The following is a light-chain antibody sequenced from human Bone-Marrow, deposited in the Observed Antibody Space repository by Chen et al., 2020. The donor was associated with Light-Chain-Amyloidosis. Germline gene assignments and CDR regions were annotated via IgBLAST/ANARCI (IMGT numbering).Light chain of an antibody. CDR2: GSS. J-gene: IGKJ4*01. Sequence: DIVLTQSRGPLSLSLVEGSNLSCRASQTISSNYLTWYQQKFGQALRLLIYGSSSRATGIPDRFTGSGSGTDFTLTINRLEPEDFAMYYCQQYGTSPLTFGGGTKVEIK. CDR3: QQYGTSPLT. V-gene: IGKV3-20*01. CDR1: QTISSNY.